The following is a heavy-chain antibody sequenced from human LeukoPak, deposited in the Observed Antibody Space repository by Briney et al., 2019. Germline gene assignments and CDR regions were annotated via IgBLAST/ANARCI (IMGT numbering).Heavy chain of an antibody. J-gene: IGHJ5*02. CDR3: ARESESNGLHGILDL. CDR2: IYYSGST. Sequence: SETLSLTCTVSGGSISNYYWSWIRQPPGKGLEWIGYIYYSGSTNYNPSLKSRVTIPEDTSKNQFSLKLSSVTAADTAVHYCARESESNGLHGILDLWGQGILVTVSS. V-gene: IGHV4-59*01. D-gene: IGHD6-25*01. CDR1: GGSISNYY.